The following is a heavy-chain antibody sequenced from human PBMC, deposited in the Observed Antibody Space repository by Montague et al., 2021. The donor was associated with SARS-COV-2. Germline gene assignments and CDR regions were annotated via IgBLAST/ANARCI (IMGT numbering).Heavy chain of an antibody. V-gene: IGHV4-4*02. Sequence: SETLSLTCAVSGGSISSSNWWSWVRQPPGKGLEWFGEIYHSGSTNYNPSLKSRVTISVDKSKNQFSRKLSSVTAADTSVYYCATSSYDFWSGYTQGGNWFDPWGQGTRVTVS. CDR1: GGSISSSNW. CDR3: ATSSYDFWSGYTQGGNWFDP. D-gene: IGHD3-3*01. CDR2: IYHSGST. J-gene: IGHJ5*02.